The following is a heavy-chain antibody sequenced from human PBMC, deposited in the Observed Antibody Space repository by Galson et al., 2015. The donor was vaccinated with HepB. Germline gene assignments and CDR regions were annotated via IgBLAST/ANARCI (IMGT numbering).Heavy chain of an antibody. D-gene: IGHD2-21*02. CDR2: IKQDGSEK. Sequence: SLRLSCAASGFSYRSYWMSWVRQAPGKGLEWVANIKQDGSEKYYADSVKGRLTISRDNAENSLYVEMNSLRAEDTAVYYCARDHDPGDRPLWYFDLWGRGTLVTVSS. CDR3: ARDHDPGDRPLWYFDL. J-gene: IGHJ2*01. CDR1: GFSYRSYW. V-gene: IGHV3-7*01.